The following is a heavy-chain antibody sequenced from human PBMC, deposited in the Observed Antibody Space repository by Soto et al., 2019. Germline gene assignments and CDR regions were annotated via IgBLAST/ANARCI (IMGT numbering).Heavy chain of an antibody. J-gene: IGHJ3*02. CDR1: GFTFSSYA. CDR2: SGSGGST. CDR3: AKGNSWSPALVLDI. D-gene: IGHD1-7*01. Sequence: TGGSLRLSCAASGFTFSSYAMNWVRQATGKGLEWVSASGSGGSTYYADSVKGRFTISRDSSKNTLYLQMNSLRAEDTAVYYCAKGNSWSPALVLDIWGQGTMVTVSS. V-gene: IGHV3-23*01.